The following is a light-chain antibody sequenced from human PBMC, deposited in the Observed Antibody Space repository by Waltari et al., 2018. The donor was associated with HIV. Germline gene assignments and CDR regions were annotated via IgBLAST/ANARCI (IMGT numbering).Light chain of an antibody. CDR3: AAWDDSLNGYV. Sequence: QSVLTQPPSVSEAPRQRVTISCSGSSSNIGNNAVSWYQPPPGKAPHPLIFYDDLPPSGVSDRFSGSKSGTSASLAISGLQSEDEADYYCAAWDDSLNGYVFGTGTQVTV. CDR2: YDD. V-gene: IGLV1-36*01. CDR1: SSNIGNNA. J-gene: IGLJ1*01.